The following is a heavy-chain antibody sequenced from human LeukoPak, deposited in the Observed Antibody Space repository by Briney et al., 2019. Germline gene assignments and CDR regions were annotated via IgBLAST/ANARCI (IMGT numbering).Heavy chain of an antibody. J-gene: IGHJ4*02. D-gene: IGHD2-2*01. Sequence: GGSLRLSCAASGFTFSDYAVSWVRQAPGKGLEWVSGISGSDGSTYYADSVKGRFTISRDNSKNTLYLQMNSLRAEDTAVYYCAKISVPAAIHFPYDYWGQGTLVTVSS. CDR1: GFTFSDYA. V-gene: IGHV3-23*01. CDR2: ISGSDGST. CDR3: AKISVPAAIHFPYDY.